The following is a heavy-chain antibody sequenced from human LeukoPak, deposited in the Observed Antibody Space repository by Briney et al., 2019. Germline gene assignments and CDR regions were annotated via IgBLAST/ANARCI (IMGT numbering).Heavy chain of an antibody. J-gene: IGHJ4*02. CDR3: ATNAPIIAAAGTDY. V-gene: IGHV3-30*03. CDR1: GFTFSSYG. CDR2: ISYDGSNK. Sequence: PGGSLRLSCAASGFTFSSYGMHWVRQAPGKGLEWVAVISYDGSNKYYADSVKGRFTISRDNSKNTLYLQMNSLRAEDTAVYYCATNAPIIAAAGTDYWGQGTLVTVSS. D-gene: IGHD6-13*01.